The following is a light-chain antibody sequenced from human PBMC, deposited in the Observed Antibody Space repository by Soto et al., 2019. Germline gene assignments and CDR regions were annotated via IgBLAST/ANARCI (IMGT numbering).Light chain of an antibody. V-gene: IGLV2-14*03. CDR3: SSYTTYTTGTTLV. J-gene: IGLJ1*01. CDR2: DVS. Sequence: SAPTPPAPVSGAPGPSITLSLPGNNREGGCYNFVSWYQQHPGKAPKLMIYDVSNRPSGVSDRFSGSKSGNTASLSISGLQAEDEADYFCSSYTTYTTGTTLVFGTGTKVTVL. CDR1: NREGGCYNF.